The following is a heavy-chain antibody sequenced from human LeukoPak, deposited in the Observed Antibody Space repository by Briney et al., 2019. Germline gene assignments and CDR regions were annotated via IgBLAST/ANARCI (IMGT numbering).Heavy chain of an antibody. CDR2: IIPILGIA. J-gene: IGHJ4*02. Sequence: SVKVSCKASGYTFSDYYMHWVRQAPGQGLEWMGRIIPILGIANYAQKFQGRVTITADKSTSTAYMELSSLRSEDTAVYYCARAPGPTTVTFPFDYWGQGTLVTVSS. CDR1: GYTFSDYY. V-gene: IGHV1-69*04. D-gene: IGHD4-17*01. CDR3: ARAPGPTTVTFPFDY.